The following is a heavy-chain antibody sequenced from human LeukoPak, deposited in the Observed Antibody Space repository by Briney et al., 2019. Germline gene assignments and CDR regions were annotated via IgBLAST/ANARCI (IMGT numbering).Heavy chain of an antibody. CDR1: GFDFSVYY. CDR2: ISGSGGST. Sequence: PGGSLRLSCAASGFDFSVYYMSWIRQAPGKGLEWVSAISGSGGSTYYADSVKGRFTISRDNSKNTLYLQMNSLRAEDTAVYYCALQGRILTDYWGQGTLATVSS. D-gene: IGHD3-9*01. J-gene: IGHJ4*02. V-gene: IGHV3-23*01. CDR3: ALQGRILTDY.